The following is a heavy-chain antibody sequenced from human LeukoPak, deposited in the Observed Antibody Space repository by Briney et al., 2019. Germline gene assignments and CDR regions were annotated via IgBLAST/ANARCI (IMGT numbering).Heavy chain of an antibody. Sequence: PGGSLRLSCAASGFTFSSYAMSWVRQAPGKGLEWVSAISGNGGSTYYADSVKGRFTISRDNSKNTLYLQINSLRAEDTAVYYCAKDPRSYIVTTMLFQYWGQGTLVTVSP. CDR2: ISGNGGST. V-gene: IGHV3-23*01. CDR3: AKDPRSYIVTTMLFQY. J-gene: IGHJ4*02. CDR1: GFTFSSYA. D-gene: IGHD5-12*01.